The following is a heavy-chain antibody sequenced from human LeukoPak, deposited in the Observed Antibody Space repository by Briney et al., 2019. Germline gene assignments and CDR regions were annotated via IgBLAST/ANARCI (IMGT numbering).Heavy chain of an antibody. CDR3: ARDLDYYDSSGYSSVTYYYYYMDV. D-gene: IGHD3-22*01. CDR2: INPRGGTT. V-gene: IGHV1-46*01. J-gene: IGHJ6*03. Sequence: ASVKVSCKASGYTFTSYYMHWVGQAPGQGLEWMGIINPRGGTTGYAQKFQGRVTMTRDMSTSTVYMELSSLRSEDTAVYYCARDLDYYDSSGYSSVTYYYYYMDVWGKGTTVTVSS. CDR1: GYTFTSYY.